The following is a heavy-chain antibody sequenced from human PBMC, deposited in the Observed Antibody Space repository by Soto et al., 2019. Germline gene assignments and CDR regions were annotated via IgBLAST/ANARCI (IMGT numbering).Heavy chain of an antibody. Sequence: QVQLVQSGAEVKQPGASVKVSCKASGYTFTSYGISWVRQAPGQGLEWMGWISVYSGNTNYAQKFQDRATMTTDTSTTTAYMELTSLTSDDTAVYYCARVRGYCTGGSCYVDSWGQGTLVTVSS. J-gene: IGHJ4*02. D-gene: IGHD2-15*01. CDR2: ISVYSGNT. CDR1: GYTFTSYG. V-gene: IGHV1-18*04. CDR3: ARVRGYCTGGSCYVDS.